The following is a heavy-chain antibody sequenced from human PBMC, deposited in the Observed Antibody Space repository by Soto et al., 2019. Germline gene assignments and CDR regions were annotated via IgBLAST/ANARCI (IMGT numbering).Heavy chain of an antibody. CDR2: ISGSGVST. CDR1: GFTFSSYA. V-gene: IGHV3-23*01. CDR3: EKWSGGIPLFDY. D-gene: IGHD3-10*01. J-gene: IGHJ4*02. Sequence: EVQLLESGGGLVQPGGSLRLSCAASGFTFSSYAMSWVRQAPGKGLEWVSAISGSGVSTYYADSVKGRFTISRDNSKNTLYLQLNSLRAEDTAVYYCEKWSGGIPLFDYWGQGTLVTVSS.